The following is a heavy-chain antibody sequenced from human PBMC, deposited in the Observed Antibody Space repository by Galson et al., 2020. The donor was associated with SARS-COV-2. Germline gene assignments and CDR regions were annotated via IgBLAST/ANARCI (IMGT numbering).Heavy chain of an antibody. D-gene: IGHD3-3*01. Sequence: ASVKVSCKASGYTFTGYYMHWVRQAPGQGLEWMGWINPNSGGTNYAQKFQGWVTMTRDTSISTAYMELSRLRSDDTAVYYCARDRDRILYYDFWSGPSMDVWGKGTTVTVSS. V-gene: IGHV1-2*04. CDR2: INPNSGGT. CDR3: ARDRDRILYYDFWSGPSMDV. CDR1: GYTFTGYY. J-gene: IGHJ6*03.